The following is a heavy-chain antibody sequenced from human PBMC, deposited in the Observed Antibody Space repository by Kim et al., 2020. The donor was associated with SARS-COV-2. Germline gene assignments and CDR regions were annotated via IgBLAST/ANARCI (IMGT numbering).Heavy chain of an antibody. CDR1: GFTFGDYA. CDR2: IRSKAYGGTT. D-gene: IGHD6-19*01. Sequence: GGSLRLSCTASGFTFGDYAMSWFRQAPGKGLEWVGFIRSKAYGGTTEYAASVKGRFTISRDDSKSIAYLQMNSLKTEDTAVYYCTRFGLGNSSGLGGDYWGQGTLVTVSS. CDR3: TRFGLGNSSGLGGDY. V-gene: IGHV3-49*03. J-gene: IGHJ4*02.